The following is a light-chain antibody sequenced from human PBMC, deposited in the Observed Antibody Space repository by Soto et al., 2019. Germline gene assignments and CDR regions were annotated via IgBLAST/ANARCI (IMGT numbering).Light chain of an antibody. Sequence: LTQPASVSGSPGQTSTISCTGTSSDVGGYNYVSWYQQHPGKAPKLMIYDVSNRPSGVSNRFSGSKSGNTASLTISGLQAEDEADYYCSSYTSSSTSVVFGGRTKLTVL. CDR1: SSDVGGYNY. CDR3: SSYTSSSTSVV. CDR2: DVS. V-gene: IGLV2-14*01. J-gene: IGLJ2*01.